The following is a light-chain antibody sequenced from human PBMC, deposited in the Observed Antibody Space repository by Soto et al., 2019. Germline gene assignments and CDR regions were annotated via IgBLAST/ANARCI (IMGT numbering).Light chain of an antibody. CDR2: KAS. Sequence: DIPMTQSPATLSASVGDRVTITCRASQSISTYLAWYQQNPGKAPKLLIYKASTLESGVPSRFSGSGFGTEFTLSISSLQPDDFATYDCQQYYSYWAFGQGTKVEIK. J-gene: IGKJ1*01. CDR1: QSISTY. CDR3: QQYYSYWA. V-gene: IGKV1-5*03.